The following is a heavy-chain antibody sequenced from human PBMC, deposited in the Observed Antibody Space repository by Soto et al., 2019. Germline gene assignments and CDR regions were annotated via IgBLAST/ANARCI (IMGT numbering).Heavy chain of an antibody. CDR1: GGSISSGDYY. Sequence: SETLSLTCTVSGGSISSGDYYWSWIRQPPGKGLEWIGYIYYSGSTYYNPSLKSRVSMSVDTSKNQFSLRLNSVTAADTAVYYCARPANNHTGNNDYFHDAFDIWGQGRMVTVSS. J-gene: IGHJ3*02. CDR3: ARPANNHTGNNDYFHDAFDI. D-gene: IGHD3-16*01. CDR2: IYYSGST. V-gene: IGHV4-30-4*01.